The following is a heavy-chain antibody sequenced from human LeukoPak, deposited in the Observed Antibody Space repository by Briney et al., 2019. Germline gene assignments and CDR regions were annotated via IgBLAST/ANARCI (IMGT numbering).Heavy chain of an antibody. J-gene: IGHJ4*02. D-gene: IGHD2-2*01. Sequence: SVKVSCKASGGTFSSYAISWVRQAPGQGLEWMGGIIPIFGTANYAQKFQGRVTITADESTSTVYMELSSLRSEDTAVYYCAHITPNQLLHDYWGQGTLVTVSS. CDR2: IIPIFGTA. CDR1: GGTFSSYA. V-gene: IGHV1-69*01. CDR3: AHITPNQLLHDY.